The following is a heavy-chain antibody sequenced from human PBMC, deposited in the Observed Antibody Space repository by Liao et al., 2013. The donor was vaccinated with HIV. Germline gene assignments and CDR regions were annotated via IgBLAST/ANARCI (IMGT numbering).Heavy chain of an antibody. D-gene: IGHD3-10*01. CDR2: IYYSGST. J-gene: IGHJ1*01. CDR1: GGSISSGDDY. V-gene: IGHV4-30-4*08. Sequence: QVQLQESGPGLVKPSQTLSLTCTVSGGSISSGDDYWSWIRQPPGKGLEWIGYIYYSGSTYYNPSLKSRVSISVDTSKNQFSLKLSSVTAADTAVYYCARDDYYGSGSYYGEYFQHGARAPWSPSPQ. CDR3: ARDDYYGSGSYYGEYFQ.